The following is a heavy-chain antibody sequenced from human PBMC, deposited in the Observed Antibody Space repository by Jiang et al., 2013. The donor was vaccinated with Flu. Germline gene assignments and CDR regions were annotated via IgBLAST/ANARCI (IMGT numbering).Heavy chain of an antibody. CDR2: ISAYNGYT. CDR3: ARVLSSSSDVFDY. Sequence: SGAEVKKPGASVKVSCKASGYTFTNYGFSWVRQAPGQGLEWMGWISAYNGYTNYAQNLRGRVTMTTDTSTSTAYMELRSLRSDDTAVYYCARVLSSSSDVFDYWGQGTLVTVSS. J-gene: IGHJ4*02. D-gene: IGHD6-6*01. CDR1: GYTFTNYG. V-gene: IGHV1-18*01.